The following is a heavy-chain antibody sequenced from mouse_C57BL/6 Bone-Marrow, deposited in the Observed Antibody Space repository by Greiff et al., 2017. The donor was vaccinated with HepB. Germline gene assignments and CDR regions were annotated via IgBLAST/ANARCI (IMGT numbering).Heavy chain of an antibody. J-gene: IGHJ2*01. CDR2: INTGGTYN. CDR1: GFTFSTSG. CDR3: TRDRFDYYFDY. V-gene: IGHV5-6*02. Sequence: EVKLVESGGDLVKVGGSLKLSCAASGFTFSTSGMSWVRQTQDKRLEWVATINTGGTYNDYADSVKGRFTISKDSAKNTLFLLMSSLKSEDSAIYYCTRDRFDYYFDYWGQGTTLTVSS. D-gene: IGHD2-14*01.